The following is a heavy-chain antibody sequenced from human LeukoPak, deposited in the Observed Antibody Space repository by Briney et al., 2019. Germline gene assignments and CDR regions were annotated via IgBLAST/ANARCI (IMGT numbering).Heavy chain of an antibody. CDR2: ISSSSSYI. V-gene: IGHV3-21*01. J-gene: IGHJ3*02. CDR3: ARDIRVVPAATRYDAFDI. CDR1: GFTFSSYS. D-gene: IGHD2-2*01. Sequence: GGSLRLSCAASGFTFSSYSMNWVRQAPGKGLEWVSSISSSSSYIYYADSAKGRFTISRDNAKNSLYLQMNSLRAEDTAVYYCARDIRVVPAATRYDAFDIWGQGTMVTVSS.